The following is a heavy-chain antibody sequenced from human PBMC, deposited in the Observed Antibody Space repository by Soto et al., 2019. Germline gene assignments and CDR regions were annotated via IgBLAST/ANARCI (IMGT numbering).Heavy chain of an antibody. J-gene: IGHJ4*02. CDR2: IYYSGST. Sequence: PSETLSLTCPVSGGSISSYYWSWIRQPPGKGLEWIGYIYYSGSTNYNPSLKSRVTISVDTSKNQFSLKLSSVTAADTAVYYCARPGDSSGYYPFDYWGQGTLVTVSS. CDR3: ARPGDSSGYYPFDY. V-gene: IGHV4-59*08. D-gene: IGHD3-22*01. CDR1: GGSISSYY.